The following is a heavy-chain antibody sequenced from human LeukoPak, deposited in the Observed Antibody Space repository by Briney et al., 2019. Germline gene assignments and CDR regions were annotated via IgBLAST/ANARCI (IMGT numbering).Heavy chain of an antibody. V-gene: IGHV1-69*05. CDR2: IIPIFGTA. CDR3: ARDHCTNGVCHNWFDP. CDR1: GGTFISYA. Sequence: ASVTVSCKASGGTFISYAISWVRQAPGQGLEWMGGIIPIFGTANYAQKFQGRVTITTDESTSTAYMELSSLRSEDTAVYYCARDHCTNGVCHNWFDPWGQGTLVTVSS. J-gene: IGHJ5*02. D-gene: IGHD2-8*01.